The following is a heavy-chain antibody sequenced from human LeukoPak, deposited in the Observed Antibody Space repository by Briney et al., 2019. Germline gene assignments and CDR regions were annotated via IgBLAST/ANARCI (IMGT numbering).Heavy chain of an antibody. V-gene: IGHV1-2*02. Sequence: ASVKVSCKASGYTFTGYYMHWVRQAPGQGLEWMGWINLNSGGTNDAQKLQDRGTMTRDTSISTAYMELSRLTSDDTAVYCCARSPDILTGENFDYWGQGTLVTVSS. CDR3: ARSPDILTGENFDY. CDR1: GYTFTGYY. J-gene: IGHJ4*02. CDR2: INLNSGGT. D-gene: IGHD3-9*01.